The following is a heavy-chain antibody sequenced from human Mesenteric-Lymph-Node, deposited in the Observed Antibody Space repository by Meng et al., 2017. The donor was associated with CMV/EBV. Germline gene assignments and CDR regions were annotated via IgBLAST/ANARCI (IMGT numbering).Heavy chain of an antibody. CDR2: IYYDGTT. CDR1: GFIVSSKY. V-gene: IGHV3-66*02. J-gene: IGHJ4*02. D-gene: IGHD3-10*01. CDR3: SGDPWDF. Sequence: GESLKISCAASGFIVSSKYMSWVRQAPGKGLEWVSVIYYDGTTNYADSVMGRFSISRDISENTVNLQMNSVRPEDTAVYYCSGDPWDFWGPGTLVTVSS.